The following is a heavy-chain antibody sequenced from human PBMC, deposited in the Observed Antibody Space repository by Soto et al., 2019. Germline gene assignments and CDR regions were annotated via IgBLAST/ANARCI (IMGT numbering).Heavy chain of an antibody. CDR3: ARESSSSCHDY. J-gene: IGHJ4*02. CDR2: ISAYNGNT. V-gene: IGHV1-18*01. CDR1: GYTFTSYG. Sequence: QVQLVQSGAEVKKPGASVKVSCKASGYTFTSYGISWVRQAPGQGLEWMGWISAYNGNTNYAQKLQGRVTMTTDTATSTAYIELRSLRSGDTAVYYCARESSSSCHDYWGQGTLVTVSS. D-gene: IGHD6-13*01.